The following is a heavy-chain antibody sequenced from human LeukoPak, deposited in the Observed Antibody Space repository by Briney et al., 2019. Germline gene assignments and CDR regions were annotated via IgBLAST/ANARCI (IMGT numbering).Heavy chain of an antibody. CDR3: ARGDWNYREGSRTIDY. CDR2: IIPIFGTQ. Sequence: SVKVSCKASGDTFNSFAISWVRQAPGQGLEWMGRIIPIFGTQNYAQKFQGRVTFTTDESTSTAHMELSSLRSEDTAVYYCARGDWNYREGSRTIDYWGQGTLVTVSS. D-gene: IGHD1-7*01. V-gene: IGHV1-69*05. CDR1: GDTFNSFA. J-gene: IGHJ4*02.